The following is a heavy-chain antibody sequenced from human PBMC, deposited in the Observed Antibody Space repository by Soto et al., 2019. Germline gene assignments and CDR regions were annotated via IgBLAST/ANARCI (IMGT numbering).Heavy chain of an antibody. CDR1: GGSVSSGGYY. J-gene: IGHJ3*01. CDR3: AKGCPPIQQRFCL. CDR2: LYSNRKT. V-gene: IGHV4-31*03. Sequence: QVQLQESGPGLVKPSQTLSLSCTVSGGSVSSGGYYWSWIRQDPGKGLEWLGYLYSNRKTYYNPPLKSGIKISTGTSQDQVSMRFSSGTAAETGMYFCAKGCPPIQQRFCLWGPGTIDTVSS. D-gene: IGHD5-18*01.